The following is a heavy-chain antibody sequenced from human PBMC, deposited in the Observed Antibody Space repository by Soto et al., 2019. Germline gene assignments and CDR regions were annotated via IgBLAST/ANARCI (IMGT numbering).Heavy chain of an antibody. CDR3: ARSQASSTSLDSYYYYYYGMDV. CDR2: IIPISGTA. V-gene: IGHV1-69*01. D-gene: IGHD2-2*01. CDR1: GGTFSSYA. J-gene: IGHJ6*02. Sequence: QVQLVQSGAEVKKPGSSVKVSCKASGGTFSSYAISWVRQAPGQGLEWMGGIIPISGTANYAQKFQGRVTITADESTSTAYMELSSLRSEDTAVYYCARSQASSTSLDSYYYYYYGMDVWGQGTTVTVSS.